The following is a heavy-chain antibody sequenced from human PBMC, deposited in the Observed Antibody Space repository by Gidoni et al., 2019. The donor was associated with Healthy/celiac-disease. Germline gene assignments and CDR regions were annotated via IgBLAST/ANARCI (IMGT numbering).Heavy chain of an antibody. J-gene: IGHJ3*02. CDR3: ARPDYYYGSGSYYNDAFDI. V-gene: IGHV1-18*01. Sequence: QVQLVQSGAEVKKPGASVKVSCKASGYTFTSYGISWVRQAPGQGLEWMGWISAYNGNTNYAQKLQGRVTMTTDTSTSTAYMELRSLRSDDTAVYYCARPDYYYGSGSYYNDAFDIWGQGTMVTVSS. CDR2: ISAYNGNT. D-gene: IGHD3-10*01. CDR1: GYTFTSYG.